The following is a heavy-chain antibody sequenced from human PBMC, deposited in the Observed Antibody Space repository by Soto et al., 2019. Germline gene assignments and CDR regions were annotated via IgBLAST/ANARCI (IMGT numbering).Heavy chain of an antibody. D-gene: IGHD3-9*01. CDR1: GFTVSSDY. V-gene: IGHV3-53*04. Sequence: GGSLRLSCAASGFTVSSDYMSWVRQAPGKGLEWVSVIYSGGSTYYADSVKGRFTISRHNSKNTLYLQMNSLRAEDTAVYYCASRLRYFDWLLTDYDAFDIWGQGTMVTVSS. J-gene: IGHJ3*02. CDR2: IYSGGST. CDR3: ASRLRYFDWLLTDYDAFDI.